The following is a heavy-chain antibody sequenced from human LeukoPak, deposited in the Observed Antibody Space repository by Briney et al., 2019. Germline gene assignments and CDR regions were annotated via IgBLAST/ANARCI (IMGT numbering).Heavy chain of an antibody. CDR3: AKTLTWIQYAFDI. Sequence: GGSLRLSCTTSGFTFSTSAMNWVRQAPGKGLEWVSSINNVGSHIYYADSVKGRFTISRDNSKNTLYLQMNSLRAEDTAVYYCAKTLTWIQYAFDIWGQGTMVTVSS. D-gene: IGHD5-18*01. CDR2: INNVGSHI. J-gene: IGHJ3*02. V-gene: IGHV3-23*05. CDR1: GFTFSTSA.